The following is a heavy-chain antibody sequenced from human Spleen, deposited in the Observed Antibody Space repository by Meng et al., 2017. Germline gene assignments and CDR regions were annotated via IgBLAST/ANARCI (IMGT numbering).Heavy chain of an antibody. D-gene: IGHD3-10*01. CDR3: AREPYYYGSGSYYYYYGMDV. CDR1: GGSFSDYY. Sequence: SETLSLTCVVSGGSFSDYYWSWIRQPPGKGLEWIGEINHSGSNNYNPSLESRATISVDTSQNNLSLKLSSVTAADSAVYYCAREPYYYGSGSYYYYYGMDVWGQGTMVTVSS. J-gene: IGHJ6*02. V-gene: IGHV4-34*01. CDR2: INHSGSN.